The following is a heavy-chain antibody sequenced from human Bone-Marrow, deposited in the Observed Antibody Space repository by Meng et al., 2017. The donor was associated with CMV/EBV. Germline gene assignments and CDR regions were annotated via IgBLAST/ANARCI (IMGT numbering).Heavy chain of an antibody. D-gene: IGHD6-19*01. CDR1: FSSYA. Sequence: FSSYASSWVRQATGQGLEWMGGIIPIFGTANYAQKFQGRVTITTDESTSTAYMELSSLRSEDTAVYYCARDVGIRYSSGWYGLFDYWGQGTLVTVSS. CDR3: ARDVGIRYSSGWYGLFDY. J-gene: IGHJ4*02. CDR2: IIPIFGTA. V-gene: IGHV1-69*05.